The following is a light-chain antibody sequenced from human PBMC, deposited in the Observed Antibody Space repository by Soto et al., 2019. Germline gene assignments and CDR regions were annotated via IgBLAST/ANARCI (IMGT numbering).Light chain of an antibody. V-gene: IGKV3-20*01. CDR2: DAS. CDR1: QSVSSY. J-gene: IGKJ1*01. CDR3: QQYSRSPRT. Sequence: EIVLTQSPATLSLSPGERATLSCRASQSVSSYLAWYQQKPGQAPRLLIYDASNRATGIPDRFSGSGSETDFTLTISRLEPEDFAVYYCQQYSRSPRTFGQGTKVDIK.